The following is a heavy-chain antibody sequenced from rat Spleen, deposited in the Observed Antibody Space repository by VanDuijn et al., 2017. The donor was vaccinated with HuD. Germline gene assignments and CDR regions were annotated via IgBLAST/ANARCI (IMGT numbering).Heavy chain of an antibody. CDR2: ISTGSGNT. J-gene: IGHJ2*01. Sequence: EVQLVESGGGLVQPGRSLKLSCAASGFTFSNYDMAWVRQAPTKGLEWVASISTGSGNTYYRDSVKGRFTISRDNAKSTLYLHMDSLRSEATATYYCARHWSYWGQGVMVTVSS. CDR1: GFTFSNYD. V-gene: IGHV5S23*01. CDR3: ARHWSY. D-gene: IGHD4-2*01.